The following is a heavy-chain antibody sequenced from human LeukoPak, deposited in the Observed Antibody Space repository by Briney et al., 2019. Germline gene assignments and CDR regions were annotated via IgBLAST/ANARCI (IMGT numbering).Heavy chain of an antibody. Sequence: ASVKVSCKASGYTFTSYDFNWVRQATGQRPEWMGWMSPNSGDTGYAQKFQGRVTMTRNTSISTAYMELSSLRSEDTAVYYCARGGRDYDILTGYYPGAFDIWGQGTMVTVSS. D-gene: IGHD3-9*01. J-gene: IGHJ3*02. CDR2: MSPNSGDT. V-gene: IGHV1-8*01. CDR3: ARGGRDYDILTGYYPGAFDI. CDR1: GYTFTSYD.